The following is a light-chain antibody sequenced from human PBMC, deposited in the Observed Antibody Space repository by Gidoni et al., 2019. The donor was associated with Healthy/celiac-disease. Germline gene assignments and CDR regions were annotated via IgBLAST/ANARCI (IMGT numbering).Light chain of an antibody. CDR1: QGISSY. V-gene: IGKV1-8*01. Sequence: AIRMTQSPSSFSASTGDRVTITCRASQGISSYLGWYQQKPGQAPKLLIYAASTLQSGVPSRFGGSGSGTDFTLTISCLQSEDFATYYCQQYYSYPYTFGQGTKLEIK. CDR2: AAS. J-gene: IGKJ2*01. CDR3: QQYYSYPYT.